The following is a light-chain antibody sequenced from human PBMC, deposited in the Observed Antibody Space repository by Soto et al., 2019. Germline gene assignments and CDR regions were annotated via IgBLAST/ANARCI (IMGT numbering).Light chain of an antibody. CDR3: QQYTAYPWT. J-gene: IGKJ1*01. Sequence: IQLTQSPSSLSASVGDRVTITCRASQGISSYLAWYQQKPGKAPKILIYAASTLQSGVPSRFSGSGSGTEFTLTISSLQPDDFATYYCQQYTAYPWTFGQGTKVDIK. V-gene: IGKV1-9*01. CDR2: AAS. CDR1: QGISSY.